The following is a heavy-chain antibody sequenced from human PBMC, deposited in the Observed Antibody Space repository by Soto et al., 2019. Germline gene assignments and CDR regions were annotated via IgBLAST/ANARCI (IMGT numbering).Heavy chain of an antibody. CDR1: GASISSSSYL. D-gene: IGHD3-22*01. V-gene: IGHV4-31*03. Sequence: SETLSLTCTVSGASISSSSYLWGWIRQPPGKGLEWIGYIYYSGSTYYNPSLKSRVTISVDTSKNQFSLKLSSVTAADTAVYYCARETLYYDSSLGFDYWGQGTLVTVSS. CDR3: ARETLYYDSSLGFDY. CDR2: IYYSGST. J-gene: IGHJ4*02.